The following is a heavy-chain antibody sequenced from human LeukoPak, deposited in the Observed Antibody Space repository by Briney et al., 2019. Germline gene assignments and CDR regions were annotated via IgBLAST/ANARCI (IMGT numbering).Heavy chain of an antibody. D-gene: IGHD3-22*01. J-gene: IGHJ5*02. CDR3: ARTPSYYYDSSGKGDYNWFDP. Sequence: ASVKVSCKASGYTFSNYGIIWVRHAPVQRLEWLLWISAYNRNTNYAQKLQGRVTMTTDTSTSTAYMELRSLRSDDTAVYYCARTPSYYYDSSGKGDYNWFDPWGQGTLVTVSS. V-gene: IGHV1-18*01. CDR1: GYTFSNYG. CDR2: ISAYNRNT.